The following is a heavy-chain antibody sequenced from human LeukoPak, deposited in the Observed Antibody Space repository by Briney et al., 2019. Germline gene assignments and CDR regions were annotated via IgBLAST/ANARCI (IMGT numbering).Heavy chain of an antibody. CDR3: ARGDYGSGTYLWGS. V-gene: IGHV4-59*01. CDR1: DDSITMYY. CDR2: VDHTGST. J-gene: IGHJ5*02. D-gene: IGHD3-10*01. Sequence: SETLSLTCSVSDDSITMYYWTWIRQPPGKGLEWIGYVDHTGSTNFNPSLNGRVSISRDTSKNLFSLRLRSVTAADTAVYYCARGDYGSGTYLWGSWGQGILVTVSP.